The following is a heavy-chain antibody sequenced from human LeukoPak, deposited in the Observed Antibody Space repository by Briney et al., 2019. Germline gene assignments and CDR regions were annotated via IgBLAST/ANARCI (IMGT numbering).Heavy chain of an antibody. CDR2: ITGSGDST. J-gene: IGHJ6*02. CDR3: ASCTRAYYCYYGWDV. CDR1: GFTFSAYV. Sequence: GGSLRLSCAASGFTFSAYVMSWVRQAPGKGLEWVSSITGSGDSTFYADSGKGRFTISRDNSKNTLYLQMNSLRVGDTAVYHCASCTRAYYCYYGWDVWGQGTTVTVS. V-gene: IGHV3-23*01. D-gene: IGHD2-8*02.